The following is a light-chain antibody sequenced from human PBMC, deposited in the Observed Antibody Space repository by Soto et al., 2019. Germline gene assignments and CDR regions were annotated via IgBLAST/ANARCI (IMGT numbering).Light chain of an antibody. CDR2: LGS. V-gene: IGKV2-28*01. J-gene: IGKJ1*01. CDR3: MQALQTWT. CDR1: QSLLHSNKNHY. Sequence: DIVMTQSPLSLSVTPGEPASISCRSSQSLLHSNKNHYLDWYLQKPGQSPQLLIYLGSNRASGVPDRFSGSGSGTDFTLKISRVEAEDVGVYYCMQALQTWTFGQGTKVEIK.